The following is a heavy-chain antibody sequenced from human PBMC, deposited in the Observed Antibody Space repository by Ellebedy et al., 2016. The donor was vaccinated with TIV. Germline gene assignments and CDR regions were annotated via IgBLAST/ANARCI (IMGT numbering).Heavy chain of an antibody. CDR2: ISAYNGNT. D-gene: IGHD5-12*01. CDR1: RYTFTGYY. CDR3: ARGGSGYDDYYYYYYMDV. Sequence: ASVKVSXKASRYTFTGYYMHWVRQAPGQGLEWMGWISAYNGNTNYAQKLQGRVTMTTDTSTSTAYMELRSLRSDDTAVYYCARGGSGYDDYYYYYYMDVWGKGTTVTVSS. V-gene: IGHV1-18*04. J-gene: IGHJ6*03.